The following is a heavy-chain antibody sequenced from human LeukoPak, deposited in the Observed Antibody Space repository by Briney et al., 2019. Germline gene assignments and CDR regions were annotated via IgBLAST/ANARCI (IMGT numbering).Heavy chain of an antibody. Sequence: PGGSLRLSCAASGFTFSSYSMNWVRPAPGKGLEWVSYISSSSSTIYYADSVKGRFTISRDNAKNSLYLQMNSLRDEDTAVYYCAREGTFGITGTTNYYGMDVWGQGTTVTVSS. D-gene: IGHD1-20*01. CDR3: AREGTFGITGTTNYYGMDV. CDR1: GFTFSSYS. V-gene: IGHV3-48*02. J-gene: IGHJ6*02. CDR2: ISSSSSTI.